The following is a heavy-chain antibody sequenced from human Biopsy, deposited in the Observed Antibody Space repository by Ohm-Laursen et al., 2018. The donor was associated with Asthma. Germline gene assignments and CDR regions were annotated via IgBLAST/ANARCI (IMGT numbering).Heavy chain of an antibody. Sequence: GSLRLSCTALGFTFSHYNMNWVRQAPGKGLEWVSSITDTSRYIKYADSVKGRFTISRDNAKNSLYLQMNSLRAEDTAVYYCARDGPELPTELEYGGPGTLVTVSS. CDR3: ARDGPELPTELEY. CDR1: GFTFSHYN. V-gene: IGHV3-21*01. CDR2: ITDTSRYI. D-gene: IGHD1-14*01. J-gene: IGHJ4*02.